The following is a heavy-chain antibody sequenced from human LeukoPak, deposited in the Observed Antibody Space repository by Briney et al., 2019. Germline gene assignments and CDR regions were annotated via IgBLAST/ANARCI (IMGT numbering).Heavy chain of an antibody. V-gene: IGHV3-21*01. D-gene: IGHD6-19*01. CDR1: GFTFSSYS. CDR3: ARSRKQWLVDY. CDR2: ISSSSSYI. J-gene: IGHJ4*02. Sequence: GRSLRLSCAASGFTFSSYSMNWVRQAPGKGLGGVSSISSSSSYIYYADSVKGRFTISRDNAKNSLYLQMNSLRAEDTAVYYCARSRKQWLVDYWGQGTLVTVSS.